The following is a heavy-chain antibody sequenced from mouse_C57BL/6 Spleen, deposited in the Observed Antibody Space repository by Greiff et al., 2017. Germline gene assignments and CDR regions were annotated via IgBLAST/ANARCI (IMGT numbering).Heavy chain of an antibody. D-gene: IGHD1-1*01. CDR1: GYTFTDYY. Sequence: VQLQQSGPELVKPGASVKISCKASGYTFTDYYMNWVKQSHGKSLEWIGDINPNNGGTSYNQKFKGKATLTVDKSSSTAYMELRSLTSEDSAVYYCARPPLYGSSFDYWGQGTTLTVSS. J-gene: IGHJ2*01. CDR3: ARPPLYGSSFDY. V-gene: IGHV1-26*01. CDR2: INPNNGGT.